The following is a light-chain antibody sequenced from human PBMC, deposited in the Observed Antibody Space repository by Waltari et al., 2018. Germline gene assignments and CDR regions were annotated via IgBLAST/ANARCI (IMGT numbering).Light chain of an antibody. Sequence: QSALTQPPSASGSPGQSVTISGTGPSSDAGGHNSVSWYQQHPGKAPKLMIYEVSNRPSGVPDRFSGSKSGNTASLTVSGLQAEDEADYYCSSYAGSNNLIFGGGTKLTVL. J-gene: IGLJ2*01. CDR3: SSYAGSNNLI. V-gene: IGLV2-8*01. CDR2: EVS. CDR1: SSDAGGHNS.